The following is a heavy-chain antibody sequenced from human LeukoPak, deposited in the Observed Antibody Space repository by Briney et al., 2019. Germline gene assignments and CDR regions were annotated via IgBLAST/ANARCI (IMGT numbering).Heavy chain of an antibody. CDR3: APEGGYSYDY. J-gene: IGHJ4*02. CDR1: GFPFSTYW. V-gene: IGHV3-74*01. Sequence: GGFLRLSCAASGFPFSTYWMHWVRQVPGRGLLWVSRINSDGSTTNYADAVKGRFTISRDNAKNTLYLEMHSLRAEDTAVYYCAPEGGYSYDYWGQGTLVTVSS. D-gene: IGHD5-18*01. CDR2: INSDGSTT.